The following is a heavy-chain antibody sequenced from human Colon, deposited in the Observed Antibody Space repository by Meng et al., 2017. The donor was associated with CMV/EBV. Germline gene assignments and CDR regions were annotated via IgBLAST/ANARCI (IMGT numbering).Heavy chain of an antibody. Sequence: CTAAGFTFNNFAMTWVRQAPGKGLEWVSLIYSGGNNAYYVDSVKGRFTVSRDNSRNTLSLQMNSLRAEDTAVYYCAKLSGKVRGSMESWGQGTLVTVSS. D-gene: IGHD3-10*01. CDR2: IYSGGNNA. V-gene: IGHV3-23*03. CDR3: AKLSGKVRGSMES. CDR1: GFTFNNFA. J-gene: IGHJ5*02.